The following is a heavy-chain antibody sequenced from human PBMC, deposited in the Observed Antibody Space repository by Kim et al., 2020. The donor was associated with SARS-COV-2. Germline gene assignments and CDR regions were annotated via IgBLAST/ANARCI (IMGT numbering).Heavy chain of an antibody. D-gene: IGHD3-10*01. CDR2: INHSGST. V-gene: IGHV4-34*01. Sequence: SETLSLTCAVYGGSFSGYYWSWIRQPPGKGLEWIGEINHSGSTNYNPSLKSRVTLSVDTSKNQFSLKLTSVTAADTAVYYCARGKGGGPNYCYGSGSYYQLYYYYYGMDVWGQGTTVTVSS. J-gene: IGHJ6*02. CDR1: GGSFSGYY. CDR3: ARGKGGGPNYCYGSGSYYQLYYYYYGMDV.